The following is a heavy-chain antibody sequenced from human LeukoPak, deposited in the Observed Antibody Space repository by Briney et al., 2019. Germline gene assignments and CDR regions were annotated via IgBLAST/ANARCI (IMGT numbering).Heavy chain of an antibody. CDR1: GFTFSSYW. J-gene: IGHJ4*02. Sequence: QPGGSLRHSCAASGFTFSSYWMYWVRQAPGKGPVWVARINTDGSSLNYADSVKGRFTISRDNAKNTLYLQMNSLGAEDTAVYYCARQINYYDSSGYYYVRYFDSWGQGTLVAVSS. CDR3: ARQINYYDSSGYYYVRYFDS. D-gene: IGHD3-22*01. V-gene: IGHV3-74*01. CDR2: INTDGSSL.